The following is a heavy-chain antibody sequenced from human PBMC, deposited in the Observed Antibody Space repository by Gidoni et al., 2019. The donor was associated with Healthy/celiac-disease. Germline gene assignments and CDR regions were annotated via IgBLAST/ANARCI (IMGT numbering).Heavy chain of an antibody. CDR1: GGSFSGYY. Sequence: QVQLQQWGAGLLKPSETLSLTCAVYGGSFSGYYWSWIRQPPGKGMEWIGEINHSGSTNYNPSLKSRVTISVDTSKNQFSLKLSSVTAADTAVYYCASDHRIAVAGGDYWGQGTLVTVSS. J-gene: IGHJ4*02. V-gene: IGHV4-34*01. CDR2: INHSGST. CDR3: ASDHRIAVAGGDY. D-gene: IGHD6-19*01.